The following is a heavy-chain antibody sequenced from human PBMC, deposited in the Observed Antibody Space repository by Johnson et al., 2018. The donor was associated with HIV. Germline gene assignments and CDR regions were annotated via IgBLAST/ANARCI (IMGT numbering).Heavy chain of an antibody. V-gene: IGHV3-20*04. CDR2: INWNGDTT. CDR1: EFIFDDYG. J-gene: IGHJ3*02. CDR3: ARALGTAVGAFDI. D-gene: IGHD4-23*01. Sequence: VQLVESGGGVVQPGRSLRLSCTTSEFIFDDYGMSWVRQAPGKGLEWVSGINWNGDTTAYADSVKGRFTISRDNAKNSLYLQMNSLRAEDTALYYCARALGTAVGAFDIWGQGTMVTVSS.